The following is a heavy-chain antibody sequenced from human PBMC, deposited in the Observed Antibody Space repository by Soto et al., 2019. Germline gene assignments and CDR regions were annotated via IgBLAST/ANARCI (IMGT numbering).Heavy chain of an antibody. Sequence: GGSLRLSCAASGFTFSSYAMTWVRQAPGKGLEWVSSISGSGGSTYYAGSVKGRFTISRDNSKNTLSLQMNSLRAADTAVYYCVKGQGWSGYSSVYWCPGTMLTV. D-gene: IGHD3-3*01. CDR3: VKGQGWSGYSSVY. J-gene: IGHJ4*02. V-gene: IGHV3-23*01. CDR1: GFTFSSYA. CDR2: ISGSGGST.